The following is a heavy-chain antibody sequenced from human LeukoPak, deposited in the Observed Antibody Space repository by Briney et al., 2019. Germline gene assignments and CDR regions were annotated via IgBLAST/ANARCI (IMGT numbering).Heavy chain of an antibody. CDR2: ISYDGSNK. V-gene: IGHV3-30*04. CDR3: ARDSYYYYYDSSGYYPGGYGMDV. D-gene: IGHD3-22*01. CDR1: GFTFSSYA. Sequence: PGGSLRLSCAASGFTFSSYAMHWVRQAPGKGLEWVAVISYDGSNKYYADSVKGRFTISGDNSKNTLYLQMNSLRAEDTAVYYCARDSYYYYYDSSGYYPGGYGMDVWGQGTTVTVSS. J-gene: IGHJ6*02.